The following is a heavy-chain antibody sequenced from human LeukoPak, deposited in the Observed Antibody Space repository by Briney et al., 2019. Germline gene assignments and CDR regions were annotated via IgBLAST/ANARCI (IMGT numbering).Heavy chain of an antibody. Sequence: SETLSLTCTVSGGSISSYYWSWIRQPPGKGLEWIGYIYYSGSTNYNPSLKSRVTISVDTSKNQFSLKLSSVTAADTAVYYCARDQKRIAAAGTCWFDPWGQGTLVTVSS. D-gene: IGHD6-13*01. CDR1: GGSISSYY. J-gene: IGHJ5*02. V-gene: IGHV4-59*12. CDR3: ARDQKRIAAAGTCWFDP. CDR2: IYYSGST.